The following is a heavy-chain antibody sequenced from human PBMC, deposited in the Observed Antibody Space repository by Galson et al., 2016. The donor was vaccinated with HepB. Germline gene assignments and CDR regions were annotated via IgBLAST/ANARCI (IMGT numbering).Heavy chain of an antibody. CDR1: GFPFSTYC. J-gene: IGHJ4*02. D-gene: IGHD3-22*01. V-gene: IGHV3-7*03. Sequence: SLRLSCAASGFPFSTYCMTWVRQAPGKGPEWVAVIQPDGREIQYVDSVKGRFTISRDEGKNSLYLQMNSLRAEDTAVYSCARVFSYDRRDYYRHFDAWGRGTLVTVSS. CDR3: ARVFSYDRRDYYRHFDA. CDR2: IQPDGREI.